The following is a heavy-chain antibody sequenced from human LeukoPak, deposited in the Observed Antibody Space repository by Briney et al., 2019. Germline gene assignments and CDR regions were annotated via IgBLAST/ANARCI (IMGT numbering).Heavy chain of an antibody. V-gene: IGHV1-8*02. J-gene: IGHJ4*02. CDR3: GRGLGTYDSSELTWPMISF. CDR1: GYTFTSYG. Sequence: GASVKVSCKASGYTFTSYGISWVRQATGQGLEWMGWMNPDSGDTAYAHKFQGRITMTRSTSITTAYMELSSLRSEDTAVYYCGRGLGTYDSSELTWPMISFWGQGTVVTVSS. D-gene: IGHD3-22*01. CDR2: MNPDSGDT.